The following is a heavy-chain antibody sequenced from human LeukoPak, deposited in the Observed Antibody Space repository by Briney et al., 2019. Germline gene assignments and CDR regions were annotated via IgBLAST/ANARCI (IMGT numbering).Heavy chain of an antibody. CDR3: ARATGDRVFYYYYYMDV. CDR2: ISSSSSYI. J-gene: IGHJ6*03. V-gene: IGHV3-21*01. CDR1: GFTFSSYS. Sequence: GGSLRLSCAASGFTFSSYSMNWVRQAPGKGLEWVSSISSSSSYIYYADSVKGRFTISRDNAKNTLYLQMNSLRAEDTAVYYCARATGDRVFYYYYYMDVWGKGTTVTISS. D-gene: IGHD1-14*01.